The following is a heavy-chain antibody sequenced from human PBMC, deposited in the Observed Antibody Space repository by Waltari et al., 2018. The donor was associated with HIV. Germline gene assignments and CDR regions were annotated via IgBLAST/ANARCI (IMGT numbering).Heavy chain of an antibody. CDR2: INHSGST. D-gene: IGHD6-13*01. J-gene: IGHJ4*02. CDR3: ATWRGEQQLAFDY. Sequence: QVQLQQWGAGLLKPSETLSLTCAVYGGSFSGYYWSWIRQPPGKGLEWIGEINHSGSTNYNPSLKSRVTISVDTSKNQFSLKLSSVTAADTAVYDCATWRGEQQLAFDYWGQGTLVTVSS. CDR1: GGSFSGYY. V-gene: IGHV4-34*01.